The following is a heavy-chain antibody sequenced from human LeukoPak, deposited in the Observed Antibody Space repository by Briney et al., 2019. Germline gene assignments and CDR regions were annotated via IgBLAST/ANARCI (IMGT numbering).Heavy chain of an antibody. Sequence: WGSLRLSCAASGFTFSSYSMNWVRQAPGKGLEWVSSISSSSSYIYYADSVKGRFTISRDNAKNSLYMQMNSLRTEDTAIYYCARGLITIPNWFDPWGQGTLVIVSS. J-gene: IGHJ5*02. CDR2: ISSSSSYI. CDR3: ARGLITIPNWFDP. CDR1: GFTFSSYS. V-gene: IGHV3-21*01. D-gene: IGHD3-3*01.